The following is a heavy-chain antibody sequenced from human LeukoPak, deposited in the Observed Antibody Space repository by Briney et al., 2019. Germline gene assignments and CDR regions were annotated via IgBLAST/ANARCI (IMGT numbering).Heavy chain of an antibody. CDR1: GFTLSYFS. CDR3: AREGFLDY. V-gene: IGHV3-7*01. Sequence: GGSLRLSCAASGFTLSYFSMIWVRQAPGKGLEWVANMNQDGSEKNYVDSVKGRFTISRDNGKNSLYLQMNSLRAEDTAVYYCAREGFLDYWGQGTLVTVSS. J-gene: IGHJ4*02. CDR2: MNQDGSEK. D-gene: IGHD3-3*01.